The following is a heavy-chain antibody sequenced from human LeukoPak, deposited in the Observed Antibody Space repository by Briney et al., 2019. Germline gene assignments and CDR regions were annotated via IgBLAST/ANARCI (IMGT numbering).Heavy chain of an antibody. D-gene: IGHD1-26*01. CDR3: AKDSGSYSDY. V-gene: IGHV3-30*04. CDR1: GFTFSSYA. CDR2: ISYDGSNK. J-gene: IGHJ4*02. Sequence: PGRSLRLSCAASGFTFSSYAMHWVRQAPGKGLEWVAVISYDGSNKYYADSVKGRFTISRDNSKNTLYLQMNSLRAENTAVYYCAKDSGSYSDYWGQGTLVTVSS.